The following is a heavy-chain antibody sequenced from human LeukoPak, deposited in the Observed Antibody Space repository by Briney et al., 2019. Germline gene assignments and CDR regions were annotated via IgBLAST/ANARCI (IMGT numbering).Heavy chain of an antibody. CDR2: VSYDGSNK. CDR1: GFTFSSYG. CDR3: AKDRGRYYDIPTYAFDI. D-gene: IGHD3-9*01. Sequence: GRSLRLSCAASGFTFSSYGMHWVRQAPGKGLEWVAVVSYDGSNKYYADSVKGRFTISGDNSKNTLYLQMNSLRAEDTAVYYCAKDRGRYYDIPTYAFDIWGQGTMVTVSS. J-gene: IGHJ3*02. V-gene: IGHV3-30*18.